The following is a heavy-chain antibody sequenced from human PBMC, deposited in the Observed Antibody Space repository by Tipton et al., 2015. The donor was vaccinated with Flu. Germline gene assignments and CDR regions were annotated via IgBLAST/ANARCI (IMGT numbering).Heavy chain of an antibody. CDR1: GYSISSRYY. CDR2: VYHGGTT. V-gene: IGHV4-38-2*02. J-gene: IGHJ4*02. Sequence: TLSLTCTVSGYSISSRYYWGWIRQPPGKGLEWIGCVYHGGTTYYSPSLKSRVAISLDTFNNQFSLKLTSVTAADTAVYFCVTTTYYYGSGSHDFWGQGTLVTVSS. CDR3: VTTTYYYGSGSHDF. D-gene: IGHD3-10*01.